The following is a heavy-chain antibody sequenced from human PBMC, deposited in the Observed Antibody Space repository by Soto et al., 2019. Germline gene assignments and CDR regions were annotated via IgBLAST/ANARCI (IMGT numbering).Heavy chain of an antibody. CDR2: IYRTGST. D-gene: IGHD3-3*01. Sequence: SETLSLTCTVSGGSISTYYWSWIRQSPDRGLEWIGYIYRTGSTHYNPSLNSRAAISLGTSRNQFSLQLNSVTAADTAVYFCARQIGDDPFDIWGQGTMVTVSS. CDR1: GGSISTYY. V-gene: IGHV4-4*09. CDR3: ARQIGDDPFDI. J-gene: IGHJ3*02.